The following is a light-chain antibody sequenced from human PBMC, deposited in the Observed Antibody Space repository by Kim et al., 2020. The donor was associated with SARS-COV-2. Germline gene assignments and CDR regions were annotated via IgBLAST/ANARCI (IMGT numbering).Light chain of an antibody. CDR3: SSYAAISNFV. V-gene: IGLV2-8*01. Sequence: QSFTISCTGTSSGVGGYNDVSWYQPHPGKAPKLMIYEVSKRPSGGPDRFSGSKSGNTASLTVSGLQAEDEADYYCSSYAAISNFVFGTGTKVTVL. J-gene: IGLJ1*01. CDR1: SSGVGGYND. CDR2: EVS.